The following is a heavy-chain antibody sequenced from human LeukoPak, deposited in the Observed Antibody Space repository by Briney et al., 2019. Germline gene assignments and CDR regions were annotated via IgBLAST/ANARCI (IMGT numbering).Heavy chain of an antibody. D-gene: IGHD6-13*01. J-gene: IGHJ6*03. Sequence: PVGSLRLSCVASGFTLSSYNMKWVRQAPGKRLEWVSSISWRNIDIEYADSVKGRFTISRDNDKKSLYLQMNSLRVEDTAVYYCARVYSSTWYSGYLHMDVWGKGTTVTVSS. CDR3: ARVYSSTWYSGYLHMDV. CDR1: GFTLSSYN. CDR2: ISWRNIDI. V-gene: IGHV3-21*01.